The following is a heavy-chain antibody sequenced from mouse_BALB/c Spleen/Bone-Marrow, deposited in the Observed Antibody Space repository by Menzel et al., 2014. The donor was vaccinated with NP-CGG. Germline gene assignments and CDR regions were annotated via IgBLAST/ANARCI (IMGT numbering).Heavy chain of an antibody. V-gene: IGHV14-3*02. CDR1: GFNIKDTY. D-gene: IGHD1-2*01. Sequence: VQLQQSGAELVKPGASVKLSCTASGFNIKDTYMHWVKQRPEQGLGWIGRIDPANGNTKYDPKLQGKATITADTSSNTAYLQLSSLTSEDTAVYYCARYRLGTYFDYWGQGTTLTVSS. CDR2: IDPANGNT. J-gene: IGHJ2*01. CDR3: ARYRLGTYFDY.